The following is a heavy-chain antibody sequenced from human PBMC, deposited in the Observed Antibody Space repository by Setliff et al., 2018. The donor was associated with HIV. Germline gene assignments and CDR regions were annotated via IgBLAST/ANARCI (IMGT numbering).Heavy chain of an antibody. Sequence: PGGSLRLSCAASGFPFSSYGLHWVRQVPGRGLEWVGIISYGGEKYYADSVKGRFTISRDNSKSTVYLQMNSLRVEDTAVYYCVTYSKLGAGNYMDVWGKGTTVTVSS. D-gene: IGHD2-15*01. V-gene: IGHV3-30*02. J-gene: IGHJ6*03. CDR1: GFPFSSYG. CDR2: ISYGGEK. CDR3: VTYSKLGAGNYMDV.